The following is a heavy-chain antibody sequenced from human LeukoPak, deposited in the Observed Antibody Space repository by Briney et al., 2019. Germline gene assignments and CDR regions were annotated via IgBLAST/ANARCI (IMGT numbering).Heavy chain of an antibody. CDR2: IKSDGNT. J-gene: IGHJ1*01. CDR1: GFTFSTYW. V-gene: IGHV3-74*01. D-gene: IGHD3-22*01. CDR3: ARAPSEIGGYYPEYFRH. Sequence: GGSLRFSCAASGFTFSTYWMHWVRQAPGKGLVWVSRIKSDGNTNYADSVKGRFTISRDNAKNTVSLQMNSLSPEDTGVYYCARAPSEIGGYYPEYFRHWGQGTLVTVSS.